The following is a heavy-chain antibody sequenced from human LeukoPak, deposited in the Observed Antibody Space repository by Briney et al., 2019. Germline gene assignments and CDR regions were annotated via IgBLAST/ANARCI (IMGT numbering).Heavy chain of an antibody. J-gene: IGHJ3*02. CDR2: ISAYNGNT. CDR1: GYTFTSYG. CDR3: ARHDGGNPVDAFDI. Sequence: ASVKVSCKASGYTFTSYGISWVRQAPGQGLEWMGWISAYNGNTNYAQKLQGRVTMTTDTSTSTAYMELRSLRSDDTAVYYCARHDGGNPVDAFDIWGQGTMVTVSS. D-gene: IGHD4-23*01. V-gene: IGHV1-18*01.